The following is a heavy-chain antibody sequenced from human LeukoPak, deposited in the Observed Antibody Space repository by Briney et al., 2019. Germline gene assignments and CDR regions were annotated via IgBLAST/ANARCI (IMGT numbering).Heavy chain of an antibody. J-gene: IGHJ5*02. V-gene: IGHV4-59*08. CDR2: IYYSGST. CDR1: GGSISSYY. D-gene: IGHD2-21*01. CDR3: ARQGIGP. Sequence: PSETLSLTCTVSGGSISSYYWSWNRQPPGKGLEWIGYIYYSGSTNYNPSLKSRVTISVDTSKNQFSLKLSSVTAADTAVYYCARQGIGPWGQGTLVTVSS.